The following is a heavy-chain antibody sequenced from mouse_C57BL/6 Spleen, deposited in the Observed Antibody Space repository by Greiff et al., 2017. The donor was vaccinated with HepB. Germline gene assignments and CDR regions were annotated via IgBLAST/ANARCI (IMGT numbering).Heavy chain of an antibody. CDR2: IYPGSGNT. D-gene: IGHD2-3*01. Sequence: VQLQQSGAELVRPGASVKLSCKASGYTFTDYYINWVKQRPGQGLEWIARIYPGSGNTYYNEKFKGKATLTAEKSSSTAYMQLSSLTSEDSAVYFCARYGYYYFDYWGQGTTLTVSS. CDR3: ARYGYYYFDY. CDR1: GYTFTDYY. J-gene: IGHJ2*01. V-gene: IGHV1-76*01.